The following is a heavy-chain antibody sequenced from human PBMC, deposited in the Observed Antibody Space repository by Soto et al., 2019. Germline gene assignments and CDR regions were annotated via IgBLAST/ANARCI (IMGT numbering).Heavy chain of an antibody. J-gene: IGHJ6*02. CDR3: ATSGECGGDCSVYGMAV. Sequence: ASVKVSCKASGYTFTSYDINWVRQATGQGLEWMGWMNPNSGNTGYAQKFQGRVTMTRNTSISTAYMELSSLRSDDTAVYFCATSGECGGDCSVYGMAVWGQGTTVTVSS. V-gene: IGHV1-8*01. CDR1: GYTFTSYD. D-gene: IGHD2-21*02. CDR2: MNPNSGNT.